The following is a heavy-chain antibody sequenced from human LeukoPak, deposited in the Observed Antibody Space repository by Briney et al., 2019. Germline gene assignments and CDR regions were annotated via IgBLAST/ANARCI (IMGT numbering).Heavy chain of an antibody. CDR3: ARGGILRFLEWSN. J-gene: IGHJ4*02. D-gene: IGHD3-3*01. V-gene: IGHV4-39*07. CDR2: IYYSGST. Sequence: SETLSLTCTVSGGSISSSSYYWGWIRQPPGKGLEWIGSIYYSGSTYYNPSLKSRVTISVDTSKNQFSLKLSSVTAADTAVYYCARGGILRFLEWSNWGQGTLVTVSS. CDR1: GGSISSSSYY.